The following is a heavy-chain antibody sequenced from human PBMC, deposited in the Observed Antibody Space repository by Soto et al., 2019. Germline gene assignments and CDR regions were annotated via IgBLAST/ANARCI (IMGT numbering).Heavy chain of an antibody. CDR3: ARDRAAPYYHGMDV. J-gene: IGHJ6*02. CDR1: GYTFTSYG. V-gene: IGHV1-18*01. Sequence: ASVKVSCKASGYTFTSYGISWVRQAPGQGLEWMGWISAYNGNTNYAQKLQGRVTMTTDTSTSTAYMELRSLRSDDTAVYYCARDRAAPYYHGMDVWGQGTTVTVSS. D-gene: IGHD6-25*01. CDR2: ISAYNGNT.